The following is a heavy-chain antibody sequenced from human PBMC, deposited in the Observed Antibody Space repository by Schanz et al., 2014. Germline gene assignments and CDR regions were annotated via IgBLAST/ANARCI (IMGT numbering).Heavy chain of an antibody. J-gene: IGHJ4*02. CDR1: GFSFSTHA. CDR3: TKEDATALWYFEQ. CDR2: INTSGGSR. Sequence: EVQLVESGGGLVQPGGSLRFSCAASGFSFSTHAMSWVRQAPGQGLEWVSGINTSGGSRYYAESVKGRFTISRDNSKNLVVLQMNSLRVDDTAVYYCTKEDATALWYFEQWGQGTLVTVSS. D-gene: IGHD6-13*01. V-gene: IGHV3-23*04.